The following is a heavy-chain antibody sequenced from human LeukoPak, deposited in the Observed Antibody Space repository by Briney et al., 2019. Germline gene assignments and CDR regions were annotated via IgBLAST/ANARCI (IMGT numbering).Heavy chain of an antibody. D-gene: IGHD3-22*01. V-gene: IGHV1-69*13. CDR2: IIPIFGTA. CDR3: ARAWGITMILDAFDI. Sequence: SVKVSCKASGDTFSSYAISWVRQAPGQGLEWMGGIIPIFGTANYAQKFQGRVTITADESTSTAYMELSSLRSEDTAVYYCARAWGITMILDAFDIWGQGTMVTVSS. CDR1: GDTFSSYA. J-gene: IGHJ3*02.